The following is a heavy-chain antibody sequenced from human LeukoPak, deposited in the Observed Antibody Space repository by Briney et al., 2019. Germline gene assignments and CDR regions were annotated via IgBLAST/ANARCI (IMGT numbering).Heavy chain of an antibody. Sequence: SETLSLTCTVSGGSISSYYGSWIRQPAGKGLEWIGRIYTSGSTNYNPSLRSRVTMSVDTSKNQFSLKLSSVTAADTAVYYCARGVTIFQYYYYYYMDVWGKGTTVTVSS. D-gene: IGHD3-3*01. CDR2: IYTSGST. J-gene: IGHJ6*03. CDR1: GGSISSYY. V-gene: IGHV4-4*07. CDR3: ARGVTIFQYYYYYYMDV.